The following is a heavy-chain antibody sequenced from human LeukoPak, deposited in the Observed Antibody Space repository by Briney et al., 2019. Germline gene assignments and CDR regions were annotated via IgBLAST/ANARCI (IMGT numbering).Heavy chain of an antibody. Sequence: PSETLSLTCTVSGGSISSSPYYWGWIRQPPGKGLEWIGEINHSGSTNYNPSLKSRVTISVDTSKNQFSLKLNSVSAADTAVYFCAREGASVTNFDYWGQGTLVTVSS. CDR2: INHSGST. J-gene: IGHJ4*02. CDR3: AREGASVTNFDY. V-gene: IGHV4-39*07. CDR1: GGSISSSPYY. D-gene: IGHD1-26*01.